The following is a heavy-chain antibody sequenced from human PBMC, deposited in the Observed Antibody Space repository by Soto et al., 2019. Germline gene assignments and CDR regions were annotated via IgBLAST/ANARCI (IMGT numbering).Heavy chain of an antibody. CDR3: ARANNWNYLWYYYYYMDV. Sequence: ASVKVSCKASGYTFTSYDINWVRQATGQGLEWMGWMNPNSGNTGYAQKFQGRVTMTRNTSISTAYMELSSLRSEDTAVYYCARANNWNYLWYYYYYMDVWGKGTTXTVSS. CDR1: GYTFTSYD. V-gene: IGHV1-8*01. D-gene: IGHD1-7*01. J-gene: IGHJ6*03. CDR2: MNPNSGNT.